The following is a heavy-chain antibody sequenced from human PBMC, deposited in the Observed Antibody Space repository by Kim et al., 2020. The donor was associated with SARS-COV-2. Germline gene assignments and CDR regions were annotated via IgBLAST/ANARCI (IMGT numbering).Heavy chain of an antibody. CDR3: ARDWGVYYDSSGYRQ. D-gene: IGHD3-22*01. J-gene: IGHJ4*02. V-gene: IGHV3-11*01. Sequence: DSVKGRCTISRDNAKNSLYLQMNSLRAEDTAVYYCARDWGVYYDSSGYRQGGQGTLVTVSS.